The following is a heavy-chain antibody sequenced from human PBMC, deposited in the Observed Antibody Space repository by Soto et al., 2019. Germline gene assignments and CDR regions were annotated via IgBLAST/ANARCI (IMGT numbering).Heavy chain of an antibody. CDR3: AKVDRCYDGSGYSHFDY. Sequence: GGSLRLSCAASGFTFSSYGMHWVRQAPGKGLEWVAVISYDGSNKYYADSVKGRFTISRDNSKNTLYLQMNSLRAEDTAVYYCAKVDRCYDGSGYSHFDYWGQGTLVTVSS. CDR1: GFTFSSYG. J-gene: IGHJ4*02. V-gene: IGHV3-30*18. CDR2: ISYDGSNK. D-gene: IGHD3-22*01.